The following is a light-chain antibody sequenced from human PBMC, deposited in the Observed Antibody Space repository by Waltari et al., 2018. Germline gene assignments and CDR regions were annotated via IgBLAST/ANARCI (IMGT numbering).Light chain of an antibody. CDR3: QQYYSTPPT. CDR1: QSVLYSSNNKNY. J-gene: IGKJ2*01. CDR2: WAS. V-gene: IGKV4-1*01. Sequence: DIVMTQSPDSLAVSLGERATINCKSSQSVLYSSNNKNYLAWYQQRPGQPPKWLIYWASTRESGVPDRFSGSGSGTDVTLTISSLQAEDVAVYYCQQYYSTPPTFGQGTKLEIK.